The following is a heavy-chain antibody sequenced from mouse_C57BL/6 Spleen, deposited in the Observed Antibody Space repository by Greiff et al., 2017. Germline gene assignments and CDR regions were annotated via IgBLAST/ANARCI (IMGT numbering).Heavy chain of an antibody. CDR3: ARSDGYYVAY. CDR1: GYSITSDY. D-gene: IGHD2-3*01. J-gene: IGHJ3*01. Sequence: VQLKQSGPGLAKPSQTLSLTCSVTGYSITSDYWNWIRKFPGNTLEYMGYIRYSGSTYSTPSLTRRISITRYTSKNQYYLQLNSVSTEDTATYYCARSDGYYVAYWGQGTLVTVSA. CDR2: IRYSGST. V-gene: IGHV3-8*01.